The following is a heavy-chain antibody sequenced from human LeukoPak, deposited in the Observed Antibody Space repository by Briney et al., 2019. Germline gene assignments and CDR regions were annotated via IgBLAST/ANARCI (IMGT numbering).Heavy chain of an antibody. CDR3: ARDREAAGQKLTDY. Sequence: ASVKVSCKASGYTFTSYGITWVRQAPGQGLEWMGWISVYNGNTNYAQKLQGRVTMTTDTSTSTAYMELRSLGSDDTAIYYCARDREAAGQKLTDYWGQGTLVTVSS. D-gene: IGHD6-13*01. J-gene: IGHJ4*02. V-gene: IGHV1-18*01. CDR2: ISVYNGNT. CDR1: GYTFTSYG.